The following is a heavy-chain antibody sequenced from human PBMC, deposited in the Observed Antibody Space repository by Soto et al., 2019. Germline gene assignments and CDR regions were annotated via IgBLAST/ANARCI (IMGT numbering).Heavy chain of an antibody. J-gene: IGHJ4*02. V-gene: IGHV3-30*18. CDR1: GLTFSNYG. Sequence: QVHLVESGGGVVQPGRSLRLSCEASGLTFSNYGTHWVRQAPGEGLEWVAHISYDGSNEHYTDSVKGRFTISRDNSKNMVFLHMNSLRPEDTAVYHCAKDTYFRDSSGYYVFDYWGQGTLVTVSS. CDR3: AKDTYFRDSSGYYVFDY. CDR2: ISYDGSNE. D-gene: IGHD3-22*01.